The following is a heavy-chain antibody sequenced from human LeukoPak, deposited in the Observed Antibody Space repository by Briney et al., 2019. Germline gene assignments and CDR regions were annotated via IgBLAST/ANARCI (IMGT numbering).Heavy chain of an antibody. CDR2: IYPGDSNT. V-gene: IGHV5-51*01. J-gene: IGHJ4*02. D-gene: IGHD4-11*01. CDR3: ARHLNNNYGMDY. CDR1: GYIFASYW. Sequence: GESLKISVQAAGYIFASYWFALARQMPGKGLEWVGIIYPGDSNTRSSPSFQGQVTISADKSISTAYLQWSSLKASDTAMYYSARHLNNNYGMDYWGQGTLVTVSS.